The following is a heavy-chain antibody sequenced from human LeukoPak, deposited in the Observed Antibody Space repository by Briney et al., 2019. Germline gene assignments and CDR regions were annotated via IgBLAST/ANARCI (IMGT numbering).Heavy chain of an antibody. CDR2: ISSSGGTI. J-gene: IGHJ3*02. D-gene: IGHD3-10*01. V-gene: IGHV3-48*03. CDR3: VRDDGGSTFDT. CDR1: KFTFSSHD. Sequence: PGGSLRLXCAASKFTFSSHDMHWDRQAPGKGLEWVSFISSSGGTIYLADSVKGRFTISRDNARNSLYLQMNSLRAEDTALYYCVRDDGGSTFDTWGQGTMVTVSS.